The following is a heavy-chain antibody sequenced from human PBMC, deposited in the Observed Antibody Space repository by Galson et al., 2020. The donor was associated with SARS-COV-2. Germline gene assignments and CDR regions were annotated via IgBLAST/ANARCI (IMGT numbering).Heavy chain of an antibody. CDR3: ARDLVGNYYYMDV. CDR1: GFTSSSYG. V-gene: IGHV3-33*01. J-gene: IGHJ6*03. Sequence: SLKISCAAPGFTSSSYGMHWVRQAPGTRLEWVADIWYDGRNKYYADSVKGRFTISRDNSKNTLYLQMNSLRAEDTAVYYCARDLVGNYYYMDVWGKGTTVTVSS. D-gene: IGHD2-15*01. CDR2: IWYDGRNK.